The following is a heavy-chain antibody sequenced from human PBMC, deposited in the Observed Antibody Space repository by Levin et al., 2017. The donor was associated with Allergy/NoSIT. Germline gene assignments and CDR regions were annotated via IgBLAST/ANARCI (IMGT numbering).Heavy chain of an antibody. J-gene: IGHJ4*02. V-gene: IGHV7-4-1*02. CDR3: ARGSPLLYSSSWSPRPFDY. CDR2: INTNTGNP. CDR1: GYTFTSYA. D-gene: IGHD6-13*01. Sequence: ASVKVSCKASGYTFTSYAMNWVRQAPGQGLEWMGWINTNTGNPTYAQGFTGRFVFSLDTSVSTAYLQISSLKAEDTAVYYCARGSPLLYSSSWSPRPFDYWGQGTLVTVSS.